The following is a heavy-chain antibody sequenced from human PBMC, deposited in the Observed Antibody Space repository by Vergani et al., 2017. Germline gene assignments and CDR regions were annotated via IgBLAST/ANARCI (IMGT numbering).Heavy chain of an antibody. D-gene: IGHD2-2*02. CDR2: IYYSGST. CDR3: ARGYGGIVGYCSSTSCYTSNWFDP. Sequence: QVQLQESGPGLVKPSETLSLTCTVSGGSVSSGSYYWSWIRQPPGKGLEWIGYIYYSGSTNYNPSLKSRVTISVDTSKNQFSLKLSSVTAADTAVYYCARGYGGIVGYCSSTSCYTSNWFDPWGQGTLVTVSS. CDR1: GGSVSSGSYY. V-gene: IGHV4-61*01. J-gene: IGHJ5*02.